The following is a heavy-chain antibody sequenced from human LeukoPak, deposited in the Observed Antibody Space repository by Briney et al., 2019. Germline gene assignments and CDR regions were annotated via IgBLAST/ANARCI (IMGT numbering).Heavy chain of an antibody. Sequence: GASVKVSCKASGGTFSSYAISWVRQAPGQGLEWMGGIIPIFGTANYAQKFQGRVTITADESTSTAYMELSSLRSEDTAVYYCAREPTTGIKEDAFDIWGQGTMVTVSS. CDR1: GGTFSSYA. D-gene: IGHD1-1*01. CDR2: IIPIFGTA. CDR3: AREPTTGIKEDAFDI. V-gene: IGHV1-69*13. J-gene: IGHJ3*02.